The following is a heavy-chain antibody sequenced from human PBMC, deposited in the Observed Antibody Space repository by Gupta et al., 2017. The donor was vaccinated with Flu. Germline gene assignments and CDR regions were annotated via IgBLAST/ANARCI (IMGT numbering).Heavy chain of an antibody. CDR2: MYYSGKT. CDR3: AREVVAPSLLHFDS. D-gene: IGHD3-22*01. Sequence: QLQLQESGPGLVKPSETLSLTCSVSGGSISSSSSYWGWIRQPPGKGLEWIGSMYYSGKTYYNPSLKSRVTISVDTSKNQFSLKLSFVAAADTAVYYCAREVVAPSLLHFDSWGQGTLVTVSS. CDR1: GGSISSSSSY. V-gene: IGHV4-39*01. J-gene: IGHJ4*02.